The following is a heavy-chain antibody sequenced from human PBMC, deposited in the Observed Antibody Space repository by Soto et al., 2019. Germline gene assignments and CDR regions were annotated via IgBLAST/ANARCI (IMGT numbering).Heavy chain of an antibody. Sequence: PGESLKISCKGSGSSFTSYWISWVRQMPGKGLEWMGRIDPSDSYTNYSPSFQGHVTISADKSISTAYLQWSSLKASDTAMYYCARRNVAASSLAYYYGMDVWGQGTTVTVSS. D-gene: IGHD6-19*01. V-gene: IGHV5-10-1*01. CDR2: IDPSDSYT. J-gene: IGHJ6*02. CDR1: GSSFTSYW. CDR3: ARRNVAASSLAYYYGMDV.